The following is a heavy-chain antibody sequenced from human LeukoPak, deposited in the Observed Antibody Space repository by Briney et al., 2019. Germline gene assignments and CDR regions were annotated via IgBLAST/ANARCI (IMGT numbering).Heavy chain of an antibody. D-gene: IGHD3-9*01. CDR2: INPNSGGT. J-gene: IGHJ4*02. Sequence: GASVKVSCKASGYTFTGYYMHWVRQAPGQGLEWMGWINPNSGGTNYAQKFQGRVTMTRDTSISTAYMELSRLRSDDTAVYYCARVARTLRYFDWPLNYWGQGTLVTVSS. CDR3: ARVARTLRYFDWPLNY. V-gene: IGHV1-2*02. CDR1: GYTFTGYY.